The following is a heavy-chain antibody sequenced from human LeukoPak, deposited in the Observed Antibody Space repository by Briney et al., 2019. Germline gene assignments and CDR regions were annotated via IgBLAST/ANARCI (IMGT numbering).Heavy chain of an antibody. J-gene: IGHJ4*02. V-gene: IGHV3-11*06. Sequence: GGPLRLSCAASGFTFSDYYMSWIRQAPGKGLEWVSYISSSSSYTNYADSVKGRFTISRDNAKNSLYLQMNSLRAEDTAVYYCARQSAGYCSGGSCYSGFFDYWGQGTLVTVSS. CDR1: GFTFSDYY. D-gene: IGHD2-15*01. CDR3: ARQSAGYCSGGSCYSGFFDY. CDR2: ISSSSSYT.